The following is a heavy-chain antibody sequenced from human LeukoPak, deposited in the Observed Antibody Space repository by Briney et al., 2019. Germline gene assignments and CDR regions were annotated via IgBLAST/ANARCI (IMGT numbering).Heavy chain of an antibody. J-gene: IGHJ4*02. CDR2: VKSKDVGTTT. CDR3: AADLARGYFGS. Sequence: GGSLRLSCAASGFTFSRVWLSWVRQAPGKGLEWVGRVKSKDVGTTTDYAAPVKGRFTISRDDSNDSLYLQMDSLKTEDTALYYCAADLARGYFGSWGQGTLVTVSS. D-gene: IGHD2/OR15-2a*01. V-gene: IGHV3-15*01. CDR1: GFTFSRVW.